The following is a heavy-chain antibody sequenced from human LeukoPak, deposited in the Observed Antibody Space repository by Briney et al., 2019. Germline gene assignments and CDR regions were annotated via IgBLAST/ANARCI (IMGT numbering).Heavy chain of an antibody. V-gene: IGHV3-74*01. Sequence: GGSLRLSCAASGFTFSSYRMHWVRHAPGKGLVWVSRMTSDGSTTTYADSVKGRFTISRDNAKNMLFLQMNSLRVEDTAVYYCTRGGSGMDVWGQGTTVTVSS. CDR1: GFTFSSYR. D-gene: IGHD3-16*01. CDR2: MTSDGSTT. CDR3: TRGGSGMDV. J-gene: IGHJ6*02.